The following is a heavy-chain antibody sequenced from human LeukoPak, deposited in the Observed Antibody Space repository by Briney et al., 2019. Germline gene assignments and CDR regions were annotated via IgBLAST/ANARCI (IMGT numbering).Heavy chain of an antibody. Sequence: GGSLRLSCAASGFTFSSYAMSWVRQAPGKGLEWVSAISGSGGSTYYADSVKGRFTISRGKSKNTLYLQMNSLRAEDTAVYYCAKESNARPYYYYYYGMDVWGQGTTVTVSS. CDR3: AKESNARPYYYYYYGMDV. V-gene: IGHV3-23*01. CDR1: GFTFSSYA. J-gene: IGHJ6*02. CDR2: ISGSGGST.